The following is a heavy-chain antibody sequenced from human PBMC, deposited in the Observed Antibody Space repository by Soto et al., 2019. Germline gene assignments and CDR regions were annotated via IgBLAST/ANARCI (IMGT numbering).Heavy chain of an antibody. CDR3: ARDPIV. CDR2: IYHSGST. CDR1: GGSISSGGYS. D-gene: IGHD2-15*01. V-gene: IGHV4-30-2*01. J-gene: IGHJ4*02. Sequence: SETLSLTCAVSGGSISSGGYSWSWIRQPPGKGLEWIGYIYHSGSTYYNPSLKSRGTISEDRSKNQFSLKLSSVTAADAAVYYCARDPIVWGQGTLVTSPQ.